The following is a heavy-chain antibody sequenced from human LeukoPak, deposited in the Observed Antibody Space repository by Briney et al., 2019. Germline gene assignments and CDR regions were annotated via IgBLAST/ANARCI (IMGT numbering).Heavy chain of an antibody. CDR1: GGSISGHY. Sequence: SETLSLTFTVSGGSISGHYWSWIRQPPGKGLEWIGYRHYSGKTYYSSSLRSRVTISVDTSKNHFSQKLTSMISADTAVYYCVRLLDNDSSGDPDTFDMWGQGTMVTVSS. V-gene: IGHV4-59*11. J-gene: IGHJ3*02. CDR3: VRLLDNDSSGDPDTFDM. D-gene: IGHD3-22*01. CDR2: RHYSGKT.